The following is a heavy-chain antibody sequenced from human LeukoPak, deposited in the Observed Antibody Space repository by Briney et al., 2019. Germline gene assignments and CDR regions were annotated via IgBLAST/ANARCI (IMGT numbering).Heavy chain of an antibody. J-gene: IGHJ4*02. D-gene: IGHD3-10*01. Sequence: GGSLRLSCAASGFTFSDYYMSWIRQAPGKGLEWVSYMSTSDSPIYYTDSVKGRFTISRDNAKNSLYLQMNSLRVEDTAVYYCARDRVSGSGSIDYWGQGTLVTVSS. CDR3: ARDRVSGSGSIDY. V-gene: IGHV3-11*04. CDR2: MSTSDSPI. CDR1: GFTFSDYY.